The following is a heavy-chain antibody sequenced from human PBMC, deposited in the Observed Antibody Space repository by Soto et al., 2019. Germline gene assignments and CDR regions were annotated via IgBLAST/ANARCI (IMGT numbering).Heavy chain of an antibody. Sequence: GGSLRLSCAASGFTVSSYAMSWVRQAPGKGLEWVSAISGSGGSTYYADSVKGRFTISRDNSKNTLYLQMNSLRAEDTAVYDCAHPFSTVWSPIHWGQGTLVTVS. D-gene: IGHD6-19*01. CDR3: AHPFSTVWSPIH. J-gene: IGHJ4*02. CDR1: GFTVSSYA. V-gene: IGHV3-23*01. CDR2: ISGSGGST.